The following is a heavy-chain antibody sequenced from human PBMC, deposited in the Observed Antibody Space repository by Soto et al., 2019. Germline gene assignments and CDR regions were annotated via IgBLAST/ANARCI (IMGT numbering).Heavy chain of an antibody. CDR2: IATYNSNR. CDR3: ARVVRGVVNWFDP. J-gene: IGHJ5*02. Sequence: HLVQSGPEVKKPGASITVSCKTSGDTFTNLGLSWVRQAPGQGLEWMGWIATYNSNRNYAQKFQGRLTLTTDTSTSTAYMELKNLGYDDTAVYYCARVVRGVVNWFDPWGQGTLVTVSS. V-gene: IGHV1-18*01. CDR1: GDTFTNLG. D-gene: IGHD3-10*01.